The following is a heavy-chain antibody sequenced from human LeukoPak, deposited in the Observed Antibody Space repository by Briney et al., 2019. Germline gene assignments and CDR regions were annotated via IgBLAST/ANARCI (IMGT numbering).Heavy chain of an antibody. J-gene: IGHJ4*02. CDR1: GFTFRSFA. CDR3: ARNGYSYSFDY. V-gene: IGHV3-23*01. Sequence: GGTLGLSCAASGFTFRSFAMSWVRQAPGKGLEWVSTITGSGGSTYYADSVKGRFTISRDNSKNTLHLQMNSLRAEDTAVYYCARNGYSYSFDYWGQGTLVTVSS. CDR2: ITGSGGST. D-gene: IGHD5-18*01.